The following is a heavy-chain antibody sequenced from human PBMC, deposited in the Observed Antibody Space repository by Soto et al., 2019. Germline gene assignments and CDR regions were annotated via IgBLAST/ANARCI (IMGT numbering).Heavy chain of an antibody. CDR2: ISGDGGST. CDR3: AKDRVSSADLDQTRSGYYYYYYGMDV. Sequence: GGSLRLSCAASGFTFDDYAMHWVRQAPGKGLEWVSLISGDGGSTYYADSVKGRFTISRDNSKNSLYLQMNSLRTEDTALYYCAKDRVSSADLDQTRSGYYYYYYGMDVWGQGATVTVSS. CDR1: GFTFDDYA. V-gene: IGHV3-43*02. D-gene: IGHD3-3*01. J-gene: IGHJ6*02.